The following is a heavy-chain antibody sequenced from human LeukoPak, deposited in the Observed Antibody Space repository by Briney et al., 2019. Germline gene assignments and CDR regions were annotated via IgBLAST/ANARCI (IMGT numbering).Heavy chain of an antibody. V-gene: IGHV4-34*01. D-gene: IGHD6-13*01. CDR3: AREERDKSWYVVGDY. J-gene: IGHJ4*02. CDR2: INNSGST. CDR1: GGSFSGYY. Sequence: SETLSLTCAVYGGSFSGYYWSWIRQPPGKGLEWIGEINNSGSTNYNPSPKRRVTISVDTSKNQFSLQLSSLTAADTAVYYCAREERDKSWYVVGDYWGQGTLVTVSS.